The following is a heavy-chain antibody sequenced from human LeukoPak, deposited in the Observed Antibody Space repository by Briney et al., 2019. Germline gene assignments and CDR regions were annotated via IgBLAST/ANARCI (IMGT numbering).Heavy chain of an antibody. CDR1: GCTFSSYA. CDR3: AKASRVAAEGCPPWL. V-gene: IGHV3-23*01. CDR2: ISGSCGST. D-gene: IGHD6-13*01. J-gene: IGHJ1*01. Sequence: GGSLRLSCAASGCTFSSYAMSWVRQPPGKGLGWVSAISGSCGSTYYADSVKGRCTISRDNSKNTQYLQMNSLRADAAAVDYYAKASRVAAEGCPPWLWGQGTLVTVCS.